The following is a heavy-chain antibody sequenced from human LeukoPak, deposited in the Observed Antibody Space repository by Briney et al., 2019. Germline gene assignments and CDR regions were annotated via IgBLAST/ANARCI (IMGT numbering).Heavy chain of an antibody. CDR1: GGSISSYY. Sequence: SETLSLTRTVSGGSISSYYWSWIRQPPGKGLEWIGYIYYSGSTNYNPSLKSRVTISVDTSKNQFSLKPSSVTAADTAVYYCARQGVDNDYWGQGTLVTVSS. CDR3: ARQGVDNDY. V-gene: IGHV4-59*08. D-gene: IGHD3-10*01. J-gene: IGHJ4*02. CDR2: IYYSGST.